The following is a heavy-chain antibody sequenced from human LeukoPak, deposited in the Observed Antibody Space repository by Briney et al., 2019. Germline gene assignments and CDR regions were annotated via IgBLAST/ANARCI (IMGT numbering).Heavy chain of an antibody. CDR2: ITTGSSYI. V-gene: IGHV3-21*06. J-gene: IGHJ6*03. Sequence: GGSLRLSCSASGFSFTSYAMSWVRQAPGKGLEWVSSITTGSSYIYYADSVRGRFSVSRDNAKNSLYLEMNSLRAEDTAVYYCAGVEATTARSYYYYYMAVWGKGTTVTVPS. CDR3: AGVEATTARSYYYYYMAV. D-gene: IGHD1-1*01. CDR1: GFSFTSYA.